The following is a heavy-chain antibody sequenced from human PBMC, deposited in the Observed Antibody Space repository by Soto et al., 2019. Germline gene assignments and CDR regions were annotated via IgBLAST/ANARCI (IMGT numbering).Heavy chain of an antibody. CDR1: GYSFTTSW. V-gene: IGHV5-51*01. D-gene: IGHD7-27*01. CDR3: ARRRQLGYYYYGMDV. Sequence: GESLKISCKGSGYSFTTSWIGWVRQMPGKGLEWMGIIYPGDSDTRYSPSFQGQVTISADKSISTAYLQWSSLKASDTAMYYCARRRQLGYYYYGMDVWGQGTTVTVSS. CDR2: IYPGDSDT. J-gene: IGHJ6*02.